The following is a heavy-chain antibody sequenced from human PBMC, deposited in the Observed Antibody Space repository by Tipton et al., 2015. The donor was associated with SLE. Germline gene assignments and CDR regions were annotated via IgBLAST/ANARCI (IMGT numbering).Heavy chain of an antibody. D-gene: IGHD3-10*01. Sequence: GSLRLSCAVSGYSISSGYYWGWIRQPPGKGLEWVANIKQDGSERYYADSVEGRFAISRDNAKNSLYPQMNSLRAEDTAVYYCARDHVTSQPSRFGFDSWGQGTLVTVSS. CDR3: ARDHVTSQPSRFGFDS. CDR1: GYSISSGYY. CDR2: IKQDGSER. V-gene: IGHV3-7*01. J-gene: IGHJ4*02.